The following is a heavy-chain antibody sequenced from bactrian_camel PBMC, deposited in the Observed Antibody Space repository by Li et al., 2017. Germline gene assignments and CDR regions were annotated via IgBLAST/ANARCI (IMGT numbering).Heavy chain of an antibody. D-gene: IGHD6*01. CDR1: GPAYSEYC. Sequence: HVQLVESGGGSVQTGGSLKLSCRASGPAYSEYCMGWFRQVPGEEREGVAAIDSDGIINYADSVKGRFTISRDNAKNTVYLQMNSLKSEDTALYYCATDDDTVVAGADFGYWGQGTQVTVS. V-gene: IGHV3S53*01. CDR3: ATDDDTVVAGADFGY. CDR2: IDSDGII. J-gene: IGHJ6*01.